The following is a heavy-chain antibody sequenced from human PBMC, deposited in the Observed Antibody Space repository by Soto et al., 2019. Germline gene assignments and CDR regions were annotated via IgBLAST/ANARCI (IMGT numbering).Heavy chain of an antibody. D-gene: IGHD2-2*01. CDR3: ARDEPAAAFDI. Sequence: SETLSLTCTVSGGSISSGGYYWSWIRQHPGKGLEWIGYIYYSGSTYYNPSLKSRVTISVDTSKNQFSLKLSSVTAADTAVYYCARDEPAAAFDIWGQGTMVTVSS. CDR1: GGSISSGGYY. J-gene: IGHJ3*02. V-gene: IGHV4-31*03. CDR2: IYYSGST.